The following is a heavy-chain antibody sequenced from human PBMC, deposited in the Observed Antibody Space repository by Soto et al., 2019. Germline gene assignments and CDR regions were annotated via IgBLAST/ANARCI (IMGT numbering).Heavy chain of an antibody. Sequence: QLQLQESGPGLVKPSETLSLTCTVSGGSISSSSYYWGWIRQPPGKRLEWIGSIYYSGSTYYNPSLKSRVTISVDTSKNQFSLKLSSVTAADTAVYYCARHRGSLVVVPAAIRGSWFDPWGQGTLVTVSS. CDR1: GGSISSSSYY. CDR3: ARHRGSLVVVPAAIRGSWFDP. V-gene: IGHV4-39*01. CDR2: IYYSGST. J-gene: IGHJ5*02. D-gene: IGHD2-2*01.